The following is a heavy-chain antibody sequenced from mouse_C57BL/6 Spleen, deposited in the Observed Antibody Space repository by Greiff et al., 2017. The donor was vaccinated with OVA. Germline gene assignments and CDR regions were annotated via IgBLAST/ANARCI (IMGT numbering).Heavy chain of an antibody. Sequence: QVQLQQSGPELVKPGASVKISCKASGYSFTSYYIPWVKQRPGQGLEWIGWIYPGSGNTKYHEKFKGKATLTADTSSSTAYMQLSSLTSEDSAVYYCAREEGYAYYFDYWGQGTTLTVSS. V-gene: IGHV1-66*01. D-gene: IGHD2-14*01. CDR3: AREEGYAYYFDY. J-gene: IGHJ2*01. CDR1: GYSFTSYY. CDR2: IYPGSGNT.